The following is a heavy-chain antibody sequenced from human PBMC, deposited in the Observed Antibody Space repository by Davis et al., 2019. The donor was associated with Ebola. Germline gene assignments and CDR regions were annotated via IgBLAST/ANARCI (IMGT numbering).Heavy chain of an antibody. V-gene: IGHV3-23*01. CDR3: AKDRGYYFDSSGYYSVGFDS. CDR2: ISGSGGST. CDR1: VITFSSYA. J-gene: IGHJ4*02. Sequence: GESLKISRTDSVITFSSYAMTWVRQAPGKGLEWVSAISGSGGSTYYADSVKGRFTISRDNSKNTLFLQMNSLRAEDTAVYYCAKDRGYYFDSSGYYSVGFDSWGQGTLVTVSS. D-gene: IGHD3-22*01.